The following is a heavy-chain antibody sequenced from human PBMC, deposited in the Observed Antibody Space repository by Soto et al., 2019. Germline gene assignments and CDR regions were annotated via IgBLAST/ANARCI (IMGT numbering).Heavy chain of an antibody. CDR2: IYWDDDK. V-gene: IGHV2-5*02. CDR1: GFSLSTSGVA. J-gene: IGHJ5*01. CDR3: ARRLVAVARGASWFDS. Sequence: QITLKESGPTLVKPTQTLTLTCTFSGFSLSTSGVAVGWIRQPPGKALEWLALIYWDDDKRYSPTLKSRLTITKDTSKNQVVITMTNMDPVDTATYCCARRLVAVARGASWFDSWGQGTLVTVSS. D-gene: IGHD3-10*01.